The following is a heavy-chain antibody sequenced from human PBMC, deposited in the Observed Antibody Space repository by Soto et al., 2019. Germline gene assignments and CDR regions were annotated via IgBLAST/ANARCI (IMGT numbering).Heavy chain of an antibody. V-gene: IGHV4-59*01. D-gene: IGHD1-26*01. CDR1: GGSISSYY. CDR3: AREGGSYYWFDD. J-gene: IGHJ4*02. Sequence: SETLSLTCTVSGGSISSYYWSWIRQPPGKGLEWIGYIYYSGSTNYNPSLKSRVTISVDTSKNQFSLKLSSVTAADTAVYYCAREGGSYYWFDDSGQGTLVTVSS. CDR2: IYYSGST.